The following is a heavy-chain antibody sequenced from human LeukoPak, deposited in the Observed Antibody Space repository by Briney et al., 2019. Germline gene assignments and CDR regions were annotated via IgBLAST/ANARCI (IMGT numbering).Heavy chain of an antibody. J-gene: IGHJ5*02. CDR3: ASSLSYCSSTSCHSP. D-gene: IGHD2-2*01. Sequence: ASVKVSCKASGGTFSSYAISWVRQAPGQGLEWMGGIIPFFGTANYAQKFQCRVTITTDESTSTAYMELSSLRSEDTAVYYCASSLSYCSSTSCHSPWGQGTLVTVSS. CDR1: GGTFSSYA. CDR2: IIPFFGTA. V-gene: IGHV1-69*05.